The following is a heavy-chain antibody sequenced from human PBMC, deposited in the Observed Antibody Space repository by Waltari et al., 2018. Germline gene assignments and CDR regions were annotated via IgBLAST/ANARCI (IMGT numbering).Heavy chain of an antibody. V-gene: IGHV3-7*04. J-gene: IGHJ3*01. CDR3: AKDNWGRPGGIDGFDV. D-gene: IGHD7-27*01. Sequence: EVQLVESGGDLVRPGGSLRLSCEASAFTFRTYWWSWVRQAPGKGMEGVANIRQDGNEKKYLASVRGRFIVSRDNAKNSLYLQMNSLRAEDTALYYCAKDNWGRPGGIDGFDVWGQGTMVTVSS. CDR2: IRQDGNEK. CDR1: AFTFRTYW.